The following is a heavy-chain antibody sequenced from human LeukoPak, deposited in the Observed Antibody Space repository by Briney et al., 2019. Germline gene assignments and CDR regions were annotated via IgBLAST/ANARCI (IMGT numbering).Heavy chain of an antibody. CDR3: ARERNSNCGGDC. Sequence: PGGSRRLSCEASGFIFSSYGFNWVRQTPGKGLEWVSHISSTGENVDYADSVKGRFTISRDNAKNSLYLQMNSLRAEDTAVYYCARERNSNCGGDCWGQGTLVTVSS. CDR2: ISSTGENV. V-gene: IGHV3-48*01. J-gene: IGHJ4*02. D-gene: IGHD2-21*01. CDR1: GFIFSSYG.